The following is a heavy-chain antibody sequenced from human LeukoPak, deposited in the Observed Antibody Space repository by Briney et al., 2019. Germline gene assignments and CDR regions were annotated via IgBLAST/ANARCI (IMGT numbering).Heavy chain of an antibody. CDR1: GGSFSGYY. V-gene: IGHV4-34*01. CDR2: INRSGST. Sequence: PPETLSLTCAVYGGSFSGYYWSWIRQPPGKGLEWIGEINRSGSTNYNPSLKSRVTISVDTSKNQFSLKLSSVTAADTAVYYCARTGSGYTYYCYYMDVWGKGTTVTVSS. CDR3: ARTGSGYTYYCYYMDV. J-gene: IGHJ6*03. D-gene: IGHD3-22*01.